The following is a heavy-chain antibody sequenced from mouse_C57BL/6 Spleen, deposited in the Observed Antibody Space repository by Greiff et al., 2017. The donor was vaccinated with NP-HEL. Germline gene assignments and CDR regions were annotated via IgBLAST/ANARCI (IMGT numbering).Heavy chain of an antibody. Sequence: EVQGVESGAELVRPGASVKLSCTASGFNIKDDYMHWVKQRPEQGLEWIGWIDPENGDTEYASKFQGKATITADTSSNTAYLQLSSLTSEDTAVYYCTTSAQARGYWGQGTTLTVSS. CDR1: GFNIKDDY. V-gene: IGHV14-4*01. D-gene: IGHD3-2*02. J-gene: IGHJ2*01. CDR2: IDPENGDT. CDR3: TTSAQARGY.